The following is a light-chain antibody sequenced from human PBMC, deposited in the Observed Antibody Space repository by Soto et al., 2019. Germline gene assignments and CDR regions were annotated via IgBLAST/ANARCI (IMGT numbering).Light chain of an antibody. CDR1: QSISGTY. V-gene: IGKV3-15*01. CDR3: QQYNDWPLT. CDR2: GAF. J-gene: IGKJ1*01. Sequence: EIVLTQSPVTLSVSPGERATLSCRASQSISGTYLAWYQQKPGQAPSLLIYGAFTRATGIPARFSGTGSGTEFTLTISSLQSEDFALYYCQQYNDWPLTFGQGTKVDIK.